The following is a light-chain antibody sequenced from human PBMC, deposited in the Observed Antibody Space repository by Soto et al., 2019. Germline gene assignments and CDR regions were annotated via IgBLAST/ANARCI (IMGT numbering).Light chain of an antibody. V-gene: IGKV3-20*01. Sequence: EMVMTQSPATLSVSPGERATLSCRASQSVSSSYLAWYRQKPGQAPSLLIYGASSRATGIPDRFSGSGSGTDFTLTISRLEPEDFAVYYCQQYGSSPRTFGQGTKVDI. J-gene: IGKJ1*01. CDR2: GAS. CDR3: QQYGSSPRT. CDR1: QSVSSSY.